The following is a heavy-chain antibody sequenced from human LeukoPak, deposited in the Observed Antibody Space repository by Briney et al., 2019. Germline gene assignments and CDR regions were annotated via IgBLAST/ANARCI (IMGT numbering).Heavy chain of an antibody. CDR3: AKDRLQYPRPFDY. V-gene: IGHV3-21*04. Sequence: GGSLRLSCAASGFTFSSYSMNWVRQAPGKGLEWVSSISSSSSYIYYADSVKGRFTISRDNAKNSLYLQMNSLRAEDTAVYYCAKDRLQYPRPFDYWGQGTLVTVSS. J-gene: IGHJ4*02. D-gene: IGHD4-11*01. CDR1: GFTFSSYS. CDR2: ISSSSSYI.